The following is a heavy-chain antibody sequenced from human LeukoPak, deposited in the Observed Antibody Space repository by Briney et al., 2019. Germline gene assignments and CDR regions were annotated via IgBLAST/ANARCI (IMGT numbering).Heavy chain of an antibody. D-gene: IGHD6-6*01. Sequence: PGGSLRLSCAASGLTVSNNFMSWARQGPGKGLEWVSIIYSGGSGGNTYYGDSAKGRFTISRDNSKNTLYLQMNSLRAEDTAVYYCATRARPGYYYGMDVWGQGTTVTVSS. V-gene: IGHV3-53*01. J-gene: IGHJ6*02. CDR1: GLTVSNNF. CDR2: IYSGGSGGNT. CDR3: ATRARPGYYYGMDV.